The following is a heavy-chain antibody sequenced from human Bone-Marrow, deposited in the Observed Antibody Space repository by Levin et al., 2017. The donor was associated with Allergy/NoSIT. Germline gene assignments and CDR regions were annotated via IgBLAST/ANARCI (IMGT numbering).Heavy chain of an antibody. Sequence: RTGGSLRLSCVVSDFTFSTHWVRQAPGKGLEWVAGISYSGQTKFYADSVKGRFTISRDNSKNTVYLQMSSLSVEDTAVYYCAKESRPVAGDFDYWGQGTLVTVSS. V-gene: IGHV3-30*18. D-gene: IGHD6-19*01. J-gene: IGHJ4*02. CDR3: AKESRPVAGDFDY. CDR1: DFTFST. CDR2: ISYSGQTK.